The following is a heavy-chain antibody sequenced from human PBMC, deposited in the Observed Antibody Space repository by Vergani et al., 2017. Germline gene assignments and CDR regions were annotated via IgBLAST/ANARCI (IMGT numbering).Heavy chain of an antibody. CDR1: GGSISSAGFY. D-gene: IGHD5-24*01. Sequence: QVQLQESGPGLVKPSQTLSLTCTVSGGSISSAGFYWSWVRQPAGKELEWIGRVSTSGSTNYNPSLKSRVTMSIDTSKNQFSLKLSSVTAADTAVYYCARSRLERWLHLGYFDYWGQGTLVTVYS. V-gene: IGHV4-61*02. CDR2: VSTSGST. CDR3: ARSRLERWLHLGYFDY. J-gene: IGHJ4*02.